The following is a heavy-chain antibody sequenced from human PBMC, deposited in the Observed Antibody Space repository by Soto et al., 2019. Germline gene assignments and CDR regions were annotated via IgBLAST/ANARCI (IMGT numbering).Heavy chain of an antibody. V-gene: IGHV2-5*02. D-gene: IGHD1-26*01. CDR3: AHRALYSGSYWDGGYFDT. J-gene: IGHJ4*02. Sequence: QITLRESGPTRVRPTQPLTLTCNFAGFSLSSSGVGVGWIRQSPGKAPEWLVVIYWDDDKRYNPSLKSRLTIPKDTSKNQLVLTMPNMDPVDTGTYYCAHRALYSGSYWDGGYFDTWGPGIPVTVSP. CDR2: IYWDDDK. CDR1: GFSLSSSGVG.